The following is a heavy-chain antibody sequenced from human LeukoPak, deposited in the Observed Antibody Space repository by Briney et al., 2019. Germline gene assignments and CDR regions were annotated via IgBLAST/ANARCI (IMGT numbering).Heavy chain of an antibody. CDR3: ARGLYCSGGSCRDS. CDR1: GFTFSSYE. Sequence: GGSLRLSCVASGFTFSSYEMNWVRQAPGKGLEWVSYISSSGSSTIYYADSVKGRFTISRDNAKNSLCLQMNSLRAEDTAVYYCARGLYCSGGSCRDSWGQGTLVTVSS. J-gene: IGHJ4*02. CDR2: ISSSGSSTI. V-gene: IGHV3-48*03. D-gene: IGHD2-15*01.